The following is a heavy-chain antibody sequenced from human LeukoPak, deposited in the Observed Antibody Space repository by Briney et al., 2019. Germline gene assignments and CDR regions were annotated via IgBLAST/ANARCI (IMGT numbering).Heavy chain of an antibody. CDR3: ARRNYGGENFDY. V-gene: IGHV4-34*01. J-gene: IGHJ4*02. CDR1: GGSFSGYY. D-gene: IGHD1-7*01. CDR2: INRSGST. Sequence: SETLSLTCAVYGGSFSGYYWSLIRQPPGKGLEWIGEINRSGSTNYNPSLKSRVTISVDTSKNQFSLKLSSVTAADTAVYYCARRNYGGENFDYWGQGTLVTVSS.